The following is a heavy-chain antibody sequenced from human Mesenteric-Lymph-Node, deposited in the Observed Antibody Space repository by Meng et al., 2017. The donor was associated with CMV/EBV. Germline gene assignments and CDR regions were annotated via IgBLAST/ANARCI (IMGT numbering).Heavy chain of an antibody. CDR2: IKSKTDGGTT. CDR3: TTRARLTSGWDEVRFDY. Sequence: GESLKISCAVSGLTFSTYSMNWVRQAPGKGLEWVGRIKSKTDGGTTDYAAPVKGRFNISRDDSNTTLYLQMNSLKTEDTAMYYCTTRARLTSGWDEVRFDYWGQGALVTVSS. J-gene: IGHJ4*02. V-gene: IGHV3-15*01. D-gene: IGHD6-19*01. CDR1: GLTFSTYS.